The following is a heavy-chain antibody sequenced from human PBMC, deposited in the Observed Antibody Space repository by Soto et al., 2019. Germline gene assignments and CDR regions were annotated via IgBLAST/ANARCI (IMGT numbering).Heavy chain of an antibody. Sequence: QLQLQESGSGLVKPSQTLSLTCAVSGGSISSGGYSWSWIRQPPGKGLEWIGYIYHSGSTYYNPSLKHRVTITVDRSKNQFALKLSSVTAADTAVYYXAREXNXXPGGYFDDWGQGTLVTVSS. J-gene: IGHJ4*02. CDR2: IYHSGST. V-gene: IGHV4-30-2*01. CDR1: GGSISSGGYS. CDR3: AREXNXXPGGYFDD.